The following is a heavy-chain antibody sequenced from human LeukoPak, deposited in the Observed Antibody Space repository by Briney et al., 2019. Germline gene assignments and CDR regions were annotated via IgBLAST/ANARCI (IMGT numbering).Heavy chain of an antibody. D-gene: IGHD6-19*01. CDR1: GGSISSSSYY. CDR3: ATRIAVAGIYDY. J-gene: IGHJ4*02. Sequence: PSETLSLTCTVSGGSISSSSYYWGWIRQPPGKGLEWIGSIYYSGSTYYNPSLQSRVTISVDTSKNQFSLKLSSVTAADTAVYYCATRIAVAGIYDYWGQGTLVTVSS. V-gene: IGHV4-39*01. CDR2: IYYSGST.